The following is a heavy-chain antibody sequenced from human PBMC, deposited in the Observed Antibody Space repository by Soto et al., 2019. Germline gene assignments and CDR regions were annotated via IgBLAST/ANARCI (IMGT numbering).Heavy chain of an antibody. CDR1: GGSISSSNW. CDR3: ARVVYSSGWSFDY. V-gene: IGHV4-4*02. CDR2: IYHSGST. D-gene: IGHD6-19*01. J-gene: IGHJ4*02. Sequence: SETLSLTCAVSGGSISSSNWWSCVRQPPGKGLEWIGEIYHSGSTNYNPSLKSRVTISVDKSKNQFSLKLSSVTAADTAVYYCARVVYSSGWSFDYWGQGTLVTVSS.